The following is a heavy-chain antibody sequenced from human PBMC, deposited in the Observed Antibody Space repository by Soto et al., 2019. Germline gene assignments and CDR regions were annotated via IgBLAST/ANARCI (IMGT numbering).Heavy chain of an antibody. V-gene: IGHV3-7*05. CDR1: GFSFSNYW. J-gene: IGHJ4*01. CDR3: ARSGFCSCPNCCAVYYY. D-gene: IGHD2-2*01. CDR2: IKQGGTER. Sequence: GGSLRLSCAAAGFSFSNYWISWVRQAPGKGLEWVANIKQGGTERYYVDSVKGRFTISRDNAKNSLYLQMNSLRAEDTAVYYCARSGFCSCPNCCAVYYYCSRGSLVTVSA.